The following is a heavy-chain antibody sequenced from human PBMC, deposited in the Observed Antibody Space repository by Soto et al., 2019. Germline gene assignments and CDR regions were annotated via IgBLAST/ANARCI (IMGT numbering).Heavy chain of an antibody. CDR2: IYYSGST. V-gene: IGHV4-31*03. Sequence: QVQLQESGPGLVKPSQTLSLTCTVSGGSISSGGYYWSWIRQHPGKGLEWIGSIYYSGSTYSNPSLKSRVTISVETSKNQFSLKLSSVTAADTAVYYCARGAVASSSGWLSWYFDLWGRGTLVTVSS. CDR1: GGSISSGGYY. J-gene: IGHJ2*01. D-gene: IGHD6-19*01. CDR3: ARGAVASSSGWLSWYFDL.